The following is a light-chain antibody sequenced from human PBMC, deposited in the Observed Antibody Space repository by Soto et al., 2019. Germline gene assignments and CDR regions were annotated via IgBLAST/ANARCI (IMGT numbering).Light chain of an antibody. CDR2: AAS. CDR1: QSVRSSY. J-gene: IGKJ1*01. CDR3: QQYCSSPRT. V-gene: IGKV3-20*01. Sequence: EIVLTQSPDTLSLSPGESATLSCRASQSVRSSYLAWYQQTPGQTPRLLIYAASSRATGIPDRFSGSGSGTDFSLTISRLEAEDFAVYYCQQYCSSPRTFGQGTKVDVK.